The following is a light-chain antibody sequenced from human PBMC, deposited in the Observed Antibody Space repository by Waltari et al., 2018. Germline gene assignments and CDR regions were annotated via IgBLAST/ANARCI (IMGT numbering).Light chain of an antibody. J-gene: IGLJ2*01. CDR2: EDS. V-gene: IGLV3-21*02. Sequence: SYVLTQPPSVSVAPGQTARITCGGNNIGSQSVHWYQQEPGQAPVRVVYEDSDRPSGIPERFSGSNSGNTATLTISRVEAGDEADYYCQVWDSSSDHVVFGGGTKLTVL. CDR1: NIGSQS. CDR3: QVWDSSSDHVV.